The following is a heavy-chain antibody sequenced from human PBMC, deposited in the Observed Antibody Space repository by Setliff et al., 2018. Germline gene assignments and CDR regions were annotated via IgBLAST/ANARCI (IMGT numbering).Heavy chain of an antibody. Sequence: ASVKVSCKASGYNFPGYYLHWVRQAPGQGLEWMGWISPHTGNTQYAQNFQGRVTMTRDTSISTAYMELSSLRSNDTAFYYCARRAFIETITGYCFDLWGQGTQVTVYS. V-gene: IGHV1-2*02. CDR2: ISPHTGNT. D-gene: IGHD1-20*01. CDR1: GYNFPGYY. CDR3: ARRAFIETITGYCFDL. J-gene: IGHJ4*02.